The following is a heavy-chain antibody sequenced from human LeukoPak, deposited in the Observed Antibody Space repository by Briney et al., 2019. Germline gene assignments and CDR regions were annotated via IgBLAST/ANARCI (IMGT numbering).Heavy chain of an antibody. J-gene: IGHJ5*02. CDR1: GGSISSSNW. Sequence: PSETLSLTWAVSGGSISSSNWWSWVRQPQGKGLEWIGEIYHSGSTNYNPSLKSRVTISVDKSKNQFSLKLSSVTAADTAVYYCARVQQWLVLGWFDPWGQGTLVTVSS. CDR3: ARVQQWLVLGWFDP. D-gene: IGHD6-19*01. CDR2: IYHSGST. V-gene: IGHV4-4*02.